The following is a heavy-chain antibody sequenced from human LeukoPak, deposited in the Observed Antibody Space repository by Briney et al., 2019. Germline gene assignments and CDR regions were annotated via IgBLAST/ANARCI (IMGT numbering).Heavy chain of an antibody. Sequence: GGSLRLSCAASGFTFDDYTMHWVRQAPGKGLEWVSLISWDGGSTYYADSVKGRFTISRDNSKNSLYLQMNSLRTEDTALYYCASCTTYYYGSGSYYGYWGQGTLVTVSS. CDR1: GFTFDDYT. J-gene: IGHJ4*02. V-gene: IGHV3-43*01. CDR2: ISWDGGST. CDR3: ASCTTYYYGSGSYYGY. D-gene: IGHD3-10*01.